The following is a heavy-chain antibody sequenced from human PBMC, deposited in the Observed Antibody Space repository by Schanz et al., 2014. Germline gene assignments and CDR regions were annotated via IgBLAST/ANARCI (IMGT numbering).Heavy chain of an antibody. CDR1: GFTFSGYS. V-gene: IGHV3-23*04. Sequence: EVQLVESGGGLVQPGGSLRLSCAASGFTFSGYSMNWVRQAPGKGLEWVSTIGTSGGTNYPDSVKGRFTISRDSSKNTLYLQMNSLRPEDTAIYYCAKNQYDDVDLSSFYFDFWGQGTLVTVSS. CDR2: IGTSGGT. J-gene: IGHJ4*02. CDR3: AKNQYDDVDLSSFYFDF. D-gene: IGHD3-10*02.